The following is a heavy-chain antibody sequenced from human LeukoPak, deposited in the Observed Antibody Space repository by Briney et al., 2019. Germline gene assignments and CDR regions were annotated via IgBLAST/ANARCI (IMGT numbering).Heavy chain of an antibody. D-gene: IGHD2/OR15-2a*01. CDR2: INYDSSII. J-gene: IGHJ3*02. CDR3: ARDLSTTLRAFDI. V-gene: IGHV3-21*01. Sequence: GGSLRLSCAASGFTFSNYQMNWVRQAPGKGLEWVSFINYDSSIIKYADSVKGRFTISRDNPTNSLNLQMNSLRAEDTAEHWCARDLSTTLRAFDIWGQGTMVTVSS. CDR1: GFTFSNYQ.